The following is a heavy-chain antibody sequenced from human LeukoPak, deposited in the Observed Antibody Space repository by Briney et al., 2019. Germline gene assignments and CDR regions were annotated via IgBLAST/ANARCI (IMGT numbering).Heavy chain of an antibody. Sequence: PSETLSLTCTVSGGSISSYYWSWIRQPPGKGLEWIGYIYYSGTTNYNPSLKSRVTISVDTSKNQFSLNLSSVTAADTAVYYCARHAGNRGGDYFDYWGQGALVTVSS. CDR3: ARHAGNRGGDYFDY. D-gene: IGHD1-14*01. J-gene: IGHJ4*02. CDR2: IYYSGTT. V-gene: IGHV4-59*08. CDR1: GGSISSYY.